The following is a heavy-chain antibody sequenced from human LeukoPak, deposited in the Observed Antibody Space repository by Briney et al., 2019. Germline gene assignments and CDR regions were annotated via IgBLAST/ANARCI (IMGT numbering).Heavy chain of an antibody. CDR1: GGSISSSY. Sequence: SETLSLTCTVSGGSISSSYWSWIRQPPGKGLEWIGYIYGSGSTNYNPSLKSRVTISVDTSKNLFSLKLSSVAAADTAVYYCARHLGYGDYHYWGQGTLVTVSS. CDR3: ARHLGYGDYHY. D-gene: IGHD4-17*01. V-gene: IGHV4-59*08. CDR2: IYGSGST. J-gene: IGHJ4*02.